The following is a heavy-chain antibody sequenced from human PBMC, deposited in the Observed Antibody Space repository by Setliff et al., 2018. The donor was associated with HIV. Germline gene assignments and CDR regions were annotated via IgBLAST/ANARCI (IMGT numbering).Heavy chain of an antibody. CDR1: GYAFTSQF. J-gene: IGHJ3*02. Sequence: ASVKVSCKASGYAFTSQFMHWVRQAPGQGLEWMGIISPSGDRTTYAQRFRGRVTTTSDTSTSTVYMELSSLRSEDTAVYYCARDYFDSSAYHYGFGAFDIWGQGTMVTVS. D-gene: IGHD3-22*01. V-gene: IGHV1-46*01. CDR3: ARDYFDSSAYHYGFGAFDI. CDR2: ISPSGDRT.